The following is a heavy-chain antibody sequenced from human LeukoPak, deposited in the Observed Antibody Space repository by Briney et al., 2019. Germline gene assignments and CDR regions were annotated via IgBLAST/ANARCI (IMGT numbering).Heavy chain of an antibody. CDR2: ISGGGGST. V-gene: IGHV3-23*01. J-gene: IGHJ4*02. D-gene: IGHD6-6*01. Sequence: GGSLRLSCAASGFTFSSYAMSWVRQAPGKGLEWVSTISGGGGSTYYADSVKGRFTISRDNSRNTLYLQMNSLRAEDTAVYYCAKLTYSSSSGYYLDHWGQGTLVTVSS. CDR1: GFTFSSYA. CDR3: AKLTYSSSSGYYLDH.